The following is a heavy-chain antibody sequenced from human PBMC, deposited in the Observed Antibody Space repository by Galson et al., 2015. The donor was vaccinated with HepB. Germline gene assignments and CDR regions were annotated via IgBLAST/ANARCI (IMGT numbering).Heavy chain of an antibody. CDR2: ISGSGGST. J-gene: IGHJ4*02. V-gene: IGHV3-23*01. CDR3: AKGGDHSGWYSDY. CDR1: GFTFSSYA. Sequence: LRLSCAASGFTFSSYAMSWVRQAPGKGLEWVSAISGSGGSTYYADSVKGRFTISRDNSKNTLYLQMNSLRAEDTAVYYCAKGGDHSGWYSDYWGQGTLVTVSS. D-gene: IGHD6-19*01.